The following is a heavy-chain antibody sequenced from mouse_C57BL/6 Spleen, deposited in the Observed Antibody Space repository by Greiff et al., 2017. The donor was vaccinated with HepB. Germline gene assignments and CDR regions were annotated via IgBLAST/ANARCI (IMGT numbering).Heavy chain of an antibody. CDR1: GYSITSGYY. J-gene: IGHJ3*01. Sequence: EESGPGLVKPSQSLSLTCSVTGYSITSGYYWNWIRQFPGNKLEWMGYISYDGSNNYNPSLKNRISITRDTSKNQFFLKLNSVTTEDTATYYCASGIYYDYAWFAYWGQGTLVTVSA. V-gene: IGHV3-6*01. CDR2: ISYDGSN. D-gene: IGHD2-4*01. CDR3: ASGIYYDYAWFAY.